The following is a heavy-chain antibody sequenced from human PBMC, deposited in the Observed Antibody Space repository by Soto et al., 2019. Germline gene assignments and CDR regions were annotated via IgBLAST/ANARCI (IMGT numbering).Heavy chain of an antibody. V-gene: IGHV3-64*02. CDR3: ARGIAADYGMDV. D-gene: IGHD6-13*01. Sequence: GGSLRLSCAASGFTFSSYAMHWVRQAPGKGLEYVSAISSNGGSTYYADSVKGRFTISRDNSKNTLYLQMGSLRAEDMAVYYCARGIAADYGMDVWGQGTTVTVSS. J-gene: IGHJ6*02. CDR1: GFTFSSYA. CDR2: ISSNGGST.